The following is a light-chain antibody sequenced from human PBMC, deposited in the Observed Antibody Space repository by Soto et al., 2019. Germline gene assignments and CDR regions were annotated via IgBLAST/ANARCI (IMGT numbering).Light chain of an antibody. Sequence: EIVLTQAPGTLSLSRGERATLSCRASKSVSNNYLAWYQQKPGQAPRLLIYGASSRATGIPDRFSGSGSGTDFTLTISRLEPQDFSVYYCQQYGSSRWTFGQGTKVEIK. CDR2: GAS. CDR1: KSVSNNY. J-gene: IGKJ1*01. CDR3: QQYGSSRWT. V-gene: IGKV3-20*01.